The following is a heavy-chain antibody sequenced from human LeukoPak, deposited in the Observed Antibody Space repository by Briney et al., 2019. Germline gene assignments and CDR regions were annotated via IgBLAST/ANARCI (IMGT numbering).Heavy chain of an antibody. CDR3: ARMHGGYYYSYMDV. CDR2: IYTSGTT. J-gene: IGHJ6*03. V-gene: IGHV4-4*07. Sequence: SETLSLTCTVSRGSISSYFWSWIRQPAGTGLEWIGLIYTSGTTTSNPSPKSRVPMSVDTSKNQFSLRLSSVTPADTAVYYCARMHGGYYYSYMDVWGKGTTVTVSS. D-gene: IGHD3-10*01. CDR1: RGSISSYF.